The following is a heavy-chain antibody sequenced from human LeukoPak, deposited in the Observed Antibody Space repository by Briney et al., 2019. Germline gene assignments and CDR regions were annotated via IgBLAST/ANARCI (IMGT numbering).Heavy chain of an antibody. J-gene: IGHJ6*03. V-gene: IGHV6-1*01. CDR3: VRDNPPDCSSTSCYKGFYYYYMDV. D-gene: IGHD2-2*02. CDR1: GDSVSSNSAA. Sequence: SQTLSLTCAISGDSVSSNSAAWNWIRQSPSRGLEWLGRTYYRSKWYNDYAVSVKSRITINPDTSKNQFSLQLNSVTPEDTAVYYCVRDNPPDCSSTSCYKGFYYYYMDVWGKGTTVTVSS. CDR2: TYYRSKWYN.